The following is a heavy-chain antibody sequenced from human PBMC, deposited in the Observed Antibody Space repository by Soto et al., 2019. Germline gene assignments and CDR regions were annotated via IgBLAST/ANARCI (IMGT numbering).Heavy chain of an antibody. Sequence: QVQLVESGGGVVKTSGSLRIACAASGFTFSDYYMSWVRQAPGKGLECVPYISSSGNTIYYADPVNGRFTISRDNAKNSVYLQMNSLRAEDTALYLCANMSSENHYDPVFSWGQGPLVTVSS. CDR1: GFTFSDYY. CDR2: ISSSGNTI. V-gene: IGHV3-11*01. J-gene: IGHJ5*02. D-gene: IGHD3-22*01. CDR3: ANMSSENHYDPVFS.